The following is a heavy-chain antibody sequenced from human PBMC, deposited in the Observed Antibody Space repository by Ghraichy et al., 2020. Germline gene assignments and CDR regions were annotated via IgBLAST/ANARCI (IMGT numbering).Heavy chain of an antibody. J-gene: IGHJ4*02. CDR2: INHSVST. V-gene: IGHV4-34*01. CDR3: ARRRIAAAPFDY. D-gene: IGHD6-13*01. Sequence: IGEINHSVSTNYNPSLKSRVTISVDTSKNQFSLKLSSVTAADTAVYYWARRRIAAAPFDYWGQG.